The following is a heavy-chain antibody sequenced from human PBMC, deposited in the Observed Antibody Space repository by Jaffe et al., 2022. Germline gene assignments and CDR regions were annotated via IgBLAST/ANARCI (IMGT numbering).Heavy chain of an antibody. Sequence: QVQLQESGPGLVKPSETLSLTCTVSGGSISSYYWSWIRQPPGKGLEWIGYIYYSGSTNYNPSLKSRVTISVDTSKNQFSLKLSSVTAADTAVYYCARDLDAGYSGYDYVSAFDIWGQGTMVTVSS. CDR3: ARDLDAGYSGYDYVSAFDI. D-gene: IGHD5-12*01. CDR2: IYYSGST. J-gene: IGHJ3*02. V-gene: IGHV4-59*01. CDR1: GGSISSYY.